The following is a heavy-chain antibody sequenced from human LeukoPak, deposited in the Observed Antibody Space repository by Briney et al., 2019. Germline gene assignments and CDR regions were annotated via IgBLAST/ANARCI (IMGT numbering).Heavy chain of an antibody. CDR2: MQSSEFT. V-gene: IGHV4-31*03. D-gene: IGHD4-11*01. Sequence: SETLSLTCSVSGGSISSGGYFWSWIRQQRGKGLEWIVYMQSSEFTDCNPSLKSRVTMSVDTSKDQFSLKLSSVTAADTAVYYCARERARLVDYWGQGTLVTVSS. J-gene: IGHJ4*02. CDR3: ARERARLVDY. CDR1: GGSISSGGYF.